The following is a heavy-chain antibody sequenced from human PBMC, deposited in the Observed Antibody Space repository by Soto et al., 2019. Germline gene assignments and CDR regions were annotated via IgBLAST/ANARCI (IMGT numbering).Heavy chain of an antibody. CDR1: GGSISSSSYY. J-gene: IGHJ6*02. CDR2: IYYSGST. D-gene: IGHD3-22*01. CDR3: ARRLYYDSSGFEGGGMDV. Sequence: PSDTLSLNCTVSGGSISSSSYYWGWIRQPPGKGLEWIGSIYYSGSTYYNPSLKSRVTISVDTSKNPFSLKLSSVTAADTAVYYCARRLYYDSSGFEGGGMDVWGQGTTVTVSS. V-gene: IGHV4-39*01.